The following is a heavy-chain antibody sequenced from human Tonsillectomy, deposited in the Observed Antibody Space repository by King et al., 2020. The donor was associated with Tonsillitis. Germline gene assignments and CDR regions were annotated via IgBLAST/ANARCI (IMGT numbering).Heavy chain of an antibody. CDR3: ARAPPPRGSLRYFDY. D-gene: IGHD5-12*01. CDR2: INSDGSST. Sequence: VQLVESGGGLVQPGGSLRLSCAASGFTFSSYWMHWVRQAPGKGLVWVSRINSDGSSTSYADSVKGRFTISRDNAKNTLYLQMNSLRAEDTAGYYCARAPPPRGSLRYFDYWGQGTLVTVSS. J-gene: IGHJ4*02. CDR1: GFTFSSYW. V-gene: IGHV3-74*01.